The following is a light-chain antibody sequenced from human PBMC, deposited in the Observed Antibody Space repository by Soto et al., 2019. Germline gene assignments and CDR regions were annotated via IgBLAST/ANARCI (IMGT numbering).Light chain of an antibody. CDR3: SPYAGKNNLI. Sequence: QSALTQPPSASGSPGQSVTISCTGTSSDLGDYDYVSWYQQHPGKAPKLMIYEVNQRPSGVPDRFSGSKSGNTASLTVTGLHAEDEADYYCSPYAGKNNLIFGGGTKLTVL. V-gene: IGLV2-8*01. J-gene: IGLJ2*01. CDR2: EVN. CDR1: SSDLGDYDY.